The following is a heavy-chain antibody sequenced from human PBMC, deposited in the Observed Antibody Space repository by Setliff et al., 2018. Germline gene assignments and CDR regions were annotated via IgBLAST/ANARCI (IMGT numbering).Heavy chain of an antibody. CDR2: ISACNGYI. V-gene: IGHV1-18*01. CDR1: GYAFGSSG. D-gene: IGHD5-18*01. Sequence: ASVKVSCKASGYAFGSSGISWVRQAPGQGLEWMGWISACNGYIVYAQNFQGRVTMTTDASTNTAYMELRSLGSDDTAVYYCATFRGYTYGYDYWGQGTQVTVSS. J-gene: IGHJ4*02. CDR3: ATFRGYTYGYDY.